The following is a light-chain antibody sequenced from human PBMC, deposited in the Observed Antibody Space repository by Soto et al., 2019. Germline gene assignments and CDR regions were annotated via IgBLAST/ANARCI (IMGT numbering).Light chain of an antibody. CDR1: QSLLHSNGYNY. CDR2: LGS. V-gene: IGKV2-28*01. CDR3: LQALQSPYT. J-gene: IGKJ2*01. Sequence: DIVMTQSPLSLPVTPGEPASISCRSSQSLLHSNGYNYLDWYLQKPGQSPQLLISLGSNRASGVPARLSGSGSVTDFTLNIARVEAEDFGVYYCLQALQSPYTFGQGTKLEIK.